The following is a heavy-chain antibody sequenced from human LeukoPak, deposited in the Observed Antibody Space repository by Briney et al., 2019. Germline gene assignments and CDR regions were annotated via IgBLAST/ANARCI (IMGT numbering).Heavy chain of an antibody. CDR2: IYYSGST. CDR3: ARDGTIFGHSHNWFDP. CDR1: GGSIGSFY. J-gene: IGHJ5*02. Sequence: SETLSLTCTVSGGSIGSFYWSWIRQPPGKGLEWIGYIYYSGSTNYNPSLKSRVTISVDTSKNQFSLKLSSVTAADTAVYYCARDGTIFGHSHNWFDPWGQGTLVAVSS. D-gene: IGHD3-3*01. V-gene: IGHV4-59*01.